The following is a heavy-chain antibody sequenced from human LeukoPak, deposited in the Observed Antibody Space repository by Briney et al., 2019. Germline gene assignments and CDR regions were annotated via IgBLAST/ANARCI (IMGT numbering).Heavy chain of an antibody. CDR2: INQDGGDK. Sequence: GGSLRLSCAASGFTFSRYWMSWVRQAPGKGLEWVANINQDGGDKYHADSVKGRFTISRDNAKNSLYLQMNSLRAGDTAVYYCARDHDGKDYWGQGTLVTVSS. CDR1: GFTFSRYW. CDR3: ARDHDGKDY. V-gene: IGHV3-7*01. J-gene: IGHJ4*02.